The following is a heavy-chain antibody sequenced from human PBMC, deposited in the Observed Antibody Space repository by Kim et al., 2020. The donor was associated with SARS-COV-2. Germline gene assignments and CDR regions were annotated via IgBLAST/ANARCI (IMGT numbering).Heavy chain of an antibody. D-gene: IGHD6-19*01. V-gene: IGHV4-34*01. Sequence: SETLSLTCAVYGGSFSGYYWSWIRQPPGKGLEWIGEINHSGSTNYNPSLKSRVTISVDTSKNQFSLKLSSVTAADTAVYYCARPSSGSTFDYWGQGTLVTVSS. CDR1: GGSFSGYY. J-gene: IGHJ4*02. CDR2: INHSGST. CDR3: ARPSSGSTFDY.